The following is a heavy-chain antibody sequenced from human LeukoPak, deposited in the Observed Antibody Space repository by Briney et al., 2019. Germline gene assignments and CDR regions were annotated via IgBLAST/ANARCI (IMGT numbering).Heavy chain of an antibody. J-gene: IGHJ4*02. V-gene: IGHV4-31*03. D-gene: IGHD3-3*01. Sequence: SETLSLTCTVSGGSISSGGYYWSWIRQHPGKGLEWIGYIYYSGSTYYNPSLKSRVTISVDTSKNQFSLKLSSVTAADTAVYYCARGTPWRVYIYWGQGTLVTVSS. CDR3: ARGTPWRVYIY. CDR2: IYYSGST. CDR1: GGSISSGGYY.